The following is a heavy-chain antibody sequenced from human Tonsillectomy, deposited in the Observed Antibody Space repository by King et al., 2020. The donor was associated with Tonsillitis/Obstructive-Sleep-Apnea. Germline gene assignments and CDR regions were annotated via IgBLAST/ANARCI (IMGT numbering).Heavy chain of an antibody. D-gene: IGHD1-1*01. CDR2: IWFDGSNK. J-gene: IGHJ3*02. V-gene: IGHV3-33*01. Sequence: VQLVESGGGVVQPGRSLRLSCAASGFTFSTFGMQWVRQAPGKGLEWVAFIWFDGSNKYYADSVKGRFTISRDNSKNTLYLQMNSLRAEDTAVYYCARGVNDVDGVDIWGQGTTVTVSS. CDR1: GFTFSTFG. CDR3: ARGVNDVDGVDI.